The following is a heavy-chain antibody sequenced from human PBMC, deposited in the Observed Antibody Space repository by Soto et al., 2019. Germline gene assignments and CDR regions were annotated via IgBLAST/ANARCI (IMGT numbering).Heavy chain of an antibody. CDR3: AKDDDTSSHFSLLDF. D-gene: IGHD3-22*01. CDR1: GFTFSHYG. Sequence: LRLSCAASGFTFSHYGIHWVRQAPGKGLEWVGLSWSGGRGEDCADSVRGRFTISRDYSKTTVYLQMNSLRVEDTAVYYCAKDDDTSSHFSLLDFRGQGTLVTVSS. CDR2: SWSGGRGE. J-gene: IGHJ4*02. V-gene: IGHV3-33*06.